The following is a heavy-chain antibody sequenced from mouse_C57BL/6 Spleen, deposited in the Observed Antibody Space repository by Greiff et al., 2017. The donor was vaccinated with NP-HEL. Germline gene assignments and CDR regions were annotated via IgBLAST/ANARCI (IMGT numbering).Heavy chain of an antibody. D-gene: IGHD2-3*01. J-gene: IGHJ3*01. CDR2: INPGSGGT. CDR1: GYAFTNYL. CDR3: ARSLDGYYVDWFAY. V-gene: IGHV1-54*01. Sequence: VQLQQSGAELVRPGTSVKVSCKASGYAFTNYLIEWVKQRPGQGLEWIGVINPGSGGTNYNEKFKGKATLTADKSSSTAYMQLSSLTSEDSAVYFCARSLDGYYVDWFAYWGQGTLVTVSA.